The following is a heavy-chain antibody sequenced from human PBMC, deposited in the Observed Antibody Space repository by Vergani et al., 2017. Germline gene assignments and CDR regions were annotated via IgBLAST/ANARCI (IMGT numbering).Heavy chain of an antibody. D-gene: IGHD3-10*01. Sequence: QVQLHESGPGLVKPSQTLSLTCTVSGGSITSGSFYWSWIRQPAGKGLEWIGRIHSSGTTNYNPSLKSRVTLSVDTSKNQLSLRMISVTAADTAVYYCAGDSWTSELRGVYWFDTWGQGTLVSVSS. CDR2: IHSSGTT. CDR1: GGSITSGSFY. V-gene: IGHV4-61*02. CDR3: AGDSWTSELRGVYWFDT. J-gene: IGHJ5*02.